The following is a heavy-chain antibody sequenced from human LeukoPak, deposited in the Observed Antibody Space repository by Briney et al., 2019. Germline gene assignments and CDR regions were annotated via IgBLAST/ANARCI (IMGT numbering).Heavy chain of an antibody. J-gene: IGHJ4*02. CDR1: GFTYSRYW. Sequence: PGGSLRLTCAASGFTYSRYWMHWVRQVPGKGLVWVARIKGDESYTFYADSVKGRFTISRDNAKHTLYLQMNSLRAEDTAVYYCASQADSAYGDYNWGQGTLVTVSS. CDR2: IKGDESYT. CDR3: ASQADSAYGDYN. V-gene: IGHV3-74*01. D-gene: IGHD4-17*01.